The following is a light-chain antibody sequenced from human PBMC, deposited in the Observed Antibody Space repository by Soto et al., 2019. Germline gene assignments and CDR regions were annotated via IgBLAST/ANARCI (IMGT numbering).Light chain of an antibody. Sequence: DIQMTQSPSTLSASVGDRVTITCRASQSISSWLAWYQQKPGKAPKLLIYKASSLESGVPSRFSGIGSGTEFTLTISSLQPDDFATYYCQQYNRYIYTVGQGTKLVIK. J-gene: IGKJ2*01. V-gene: IGKV1-5*03. CDR1: QSISSW. CDR2: KAS. CDR3: QQYNRYIYT.